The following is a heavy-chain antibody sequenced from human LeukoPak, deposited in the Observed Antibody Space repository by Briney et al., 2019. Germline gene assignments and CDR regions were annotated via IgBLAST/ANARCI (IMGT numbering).Heavy chain of an antibody. CDR2: ISGGGGST. CDR3: AKVRGSSWYEFYFDY. Sequence: GGSLRLSCAASGFTFSDYAMTWVRLAPGKGLEWVSSISGGGGSTYYADSVKGRFTISRDNSKNTLDLQMKSLRGEDTAVYYCAKVRGSSWYEFYFDYWGQGTLVTVSS. CDR1: GFTFSDYA. V-gene: IGHV3-23*01. J-gene: IGHJ4*02. D-gene: IGHD6-13*01.